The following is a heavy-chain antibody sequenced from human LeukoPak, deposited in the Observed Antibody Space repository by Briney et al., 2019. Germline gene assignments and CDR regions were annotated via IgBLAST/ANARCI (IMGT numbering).Heavy chain of an antibody. D-gene: IGHD4-23*01. CDR3: ARGFGYGGNSDH. CDR2: FSYSGST. Sequence: PSETLSLTCTVSGGSICSYDWSWIRQSPGKGLEWIGYFSYSGSTNYNPSLKSRVTISVDTSKNQFSLKLSSVTAADTAVYYCARGFGYGGNSDHWGQGTLVTVSS. V-gene: IGHV4-59*01. CDR1: GGSICSYD. J-gene: IGHJ4*02.